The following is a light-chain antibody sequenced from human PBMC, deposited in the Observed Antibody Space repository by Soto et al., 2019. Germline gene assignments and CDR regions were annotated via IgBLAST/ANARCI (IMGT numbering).Light chain of an antibody. V-gene: IGKV3-15*01. CDR3: QQYSNWPPFT. CDR1: QSVSTS. Sequence: EIVMTQSPATLSVSPGERAILSCRASQSVSTSLAWYQKKPGQAPKLLIFGASTRATGIPARFSGSGSGTEFTLTISSLQSEDLAVYYCQQYSNWPPFTFGQGTKPEI. CDR2: GAS. J-gene: IGKJ2*01.